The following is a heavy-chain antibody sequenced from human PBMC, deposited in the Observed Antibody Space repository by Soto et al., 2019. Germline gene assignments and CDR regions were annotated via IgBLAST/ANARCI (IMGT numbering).Heavy chain of an antibody. Sequence: ASVEVSCKSSVYTFIGCYYMHWGRQAPGQGRGWMGWINPISGGTNYAQKFQGRVTMTRDTSISTAYMELSSLSSDDTAVYYCARXNFDYTNQKSPLTFSDHWGQGTLVTVSS. CDR2: INPISGGT. CDR3: ARXNFDYTNQKSPLTFSDH. D-gene: IGHD4-4*01. CDR1: VYTFIGCYY. V-gene: IGHV1-2*02. J-gene: IGHJ4*02.